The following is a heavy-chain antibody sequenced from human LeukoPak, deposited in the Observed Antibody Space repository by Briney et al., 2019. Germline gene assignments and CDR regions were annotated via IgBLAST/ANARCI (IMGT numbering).Heavy chain of an antibody. J-gene: IGHJ4*02. CDR2: MNPNSGNT. Sequence: ASEKVSCKASGYTFTGYYMHWVRQAPGQGLEWMGWMNPNSGNTGYAQKFQGRVTMTRNTSISTAYMELSSLRSEDTAVYYCARGSGEATGWGQGTLVTVSS. CDR1: GYTFTGYY. D-gene: IGHD1-26*01. V-gene: IGHV1-8*02. CDR3: ARGSGEATG.